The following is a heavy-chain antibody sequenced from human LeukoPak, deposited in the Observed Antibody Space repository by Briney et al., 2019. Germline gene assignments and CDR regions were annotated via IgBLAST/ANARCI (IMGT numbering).Heavy chain of an antibody. Sequence: ASVKVSCKASGYTFTSYDINWVRQATGQGLEWMGWMNPNSGNTGYAQKFQGRVTMTRNTSISTAYMELSSLRSEDTAVYYCARSRIAAAGIGFDYWGQGTLVTVSS. CDR1: GYTFTSYD. V-gene: IGHV1-8*01. J-gene: IGHJ4*02. CDR2: MNPNSGNT. D-gene: IGHD6-13*01. CDR3: ARSRIAAAGIGFDY.